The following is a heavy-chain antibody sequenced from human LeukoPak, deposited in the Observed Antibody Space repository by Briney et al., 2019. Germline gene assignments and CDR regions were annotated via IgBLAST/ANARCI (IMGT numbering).Heavy chain of an antibody. V-gene: IGHV1-46*01. Sequence: GASVNVSCKASGYTFTSYYMHWVRPAPGQGLEWMGIINPSGGSTSHAQKFQDRVIMTTDTSTTTAYMELRNLKSDDTAVYYCAREAVSFVAVANDGYFDFWGQGTLVTVSS. CDR2: INPSGGST. CDR1: GYTFTSYY. J-gene: IGHJ4*02. CDR3: AREAVSFVAVANDGYFDF. D-gene: IGHD6-19*01.